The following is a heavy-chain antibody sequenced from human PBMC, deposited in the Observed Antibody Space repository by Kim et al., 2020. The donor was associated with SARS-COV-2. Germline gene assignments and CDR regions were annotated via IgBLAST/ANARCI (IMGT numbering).Heavy chain of an antibody. CDR1: GFNFRSYW. Sequence: GGSLRLSCAVSGFNFRSYWMHWVRQAPGKGLVWVSRINSDGTSTSYADSVKGRFTISRDNAKNTLYLQMNSLRAEDTAVYYCTGFSNLRLGELSPPYYYGMDVWGQGTTVTVSS. D-gene: IGHD3-16*02. V-gene: IGHV3-74*01. J-gene: IGHJ6*02. CDR2: INSDGTST. CDR3: TGFSNLRLGELSPPYYYGMDV.